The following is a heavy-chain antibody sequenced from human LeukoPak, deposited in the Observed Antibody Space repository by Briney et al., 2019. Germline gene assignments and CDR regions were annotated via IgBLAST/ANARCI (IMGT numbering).Heavy chain of an antibody. CDR1: GLTFSSYS. Sequence: GGSLRLSCAASGLTFSSYSMNWVRQAPGRGLEWVSSISSSSSYIYYADSVKGRFTISRDNAKNSLYLQMNSLRAEDTAVYYCARVDTAMAIAIHAFDIWGQGTMVTVSS. V-gene: IGHV3-21*01. D-gene: IGHD5-18*01. CDR3: ARVDTAMAIAIHAFDI. CDR2: ISSSSSYI. J-gene: IGHJ3*02.